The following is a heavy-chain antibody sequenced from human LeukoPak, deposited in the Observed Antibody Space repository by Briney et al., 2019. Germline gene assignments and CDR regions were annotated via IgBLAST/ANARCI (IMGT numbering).Heavy chain of an antibody. CDR3: ARVDKVVTSFDY. D-gene: IGHD4-23*01. CDR1: GYSFTTYY. Sequence: ATVKVSCKASGYSFTTYYLHWVREAPGQGFEWMGAINPDGDSTTYAQKFQGRVTMTRDTSTSTVYMELSSLRSEDTAVYYCARVDKVVTSFDYWGQGTLVTVSS. V-gene: IGHV1-46*01. J-gene: IGHJ4*02. CDR2: INPDGDST.